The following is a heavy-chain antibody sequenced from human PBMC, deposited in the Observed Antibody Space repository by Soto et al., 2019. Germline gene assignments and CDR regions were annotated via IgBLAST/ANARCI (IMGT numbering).Heavy chain of an antibody. CDR2: VYYSETT. J-gene: IGHJ6*03. D-gene: IGHD2-21*01. CDR3: ARGLRGEQGVSPYLYYYYMDV. V-gene: IGHV4-31*03. Sequence: QVQLQESGPGLVKPSQTLSLTCTVSGDSISSRDSYWHYIRQRPGKGLEWIGFVYYSETTSYNPSLKSRLSISLDTSKNQFSLKLSSVTAADTAMYYCARGLRGEQGVSPYLYYYYMDVWGKGTSVTVSS. CDR1: GDSISSRDSY.